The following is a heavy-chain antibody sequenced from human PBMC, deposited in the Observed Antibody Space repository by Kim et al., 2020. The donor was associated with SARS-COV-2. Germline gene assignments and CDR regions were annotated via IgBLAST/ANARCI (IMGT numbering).Heavy chain of an antibody. CDR3: AKGKRVLLWLGEASAGVDY. J-gene: IGHJ4*02. V-gene: IGHV3-23*01. CDR2: ISGIGGST. Sequence: GGSLRLSCAASGFAFSSNAMSWVRKAPGKGLDWVSAISGIGGSTYYADSAKGRFTISRDNATNPLYLQINSLRAEDTAVNYCAKGKRVLLWLGEASAGVDYWGQGTLVTVSS. CDR1: GFAFSSNA. D-gene: IGHD3-10*01.